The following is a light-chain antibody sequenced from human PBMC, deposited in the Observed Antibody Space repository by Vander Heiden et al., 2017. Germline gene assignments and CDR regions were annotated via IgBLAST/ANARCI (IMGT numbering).Light chain of an antibody. CDR3: QQGNSFPLT. Sequence: DIQMAQTSFSASASVGDRVHIPCRASQRIGSWLAWYQQKPGKAPKLLLYAASNLQSEVPSRFRGCGSDTDFTLTIRSLQSEDFTTYYCQQGNSFPLTFGGGTKVEIK. CDR1: QRIGSW. V-gene: IGKV1D-12*01. CDR2: AAS. J-gene: IGKJ4*01.